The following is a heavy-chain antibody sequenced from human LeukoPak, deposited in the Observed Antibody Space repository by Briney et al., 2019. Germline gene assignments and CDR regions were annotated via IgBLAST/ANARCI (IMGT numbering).Heavy chain of an antibody. CDR3: ARAPTYDFWSGYWHYYGMDV. Sequence: ASVKVSCKASGYTFTSYGISWARQAPGQGLEWMGWISAYNGNTNYAQKLQGRVTMTTDTSTSTAYMELRSLRSDDTAVYYCARAPTYDFWSGYWHYYGMDVWGQGTTVTVSS. J-gene: IGHJ6*02. CDR2: ISAYNGNT. D-gene: IGHD3-3*01. V-gene: IGHV1-18*01. CDR1: GYTFTSYG.